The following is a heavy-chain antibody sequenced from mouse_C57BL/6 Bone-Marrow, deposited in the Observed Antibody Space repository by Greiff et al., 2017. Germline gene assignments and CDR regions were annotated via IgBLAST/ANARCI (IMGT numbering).Heavy chain of an antibody. J-gene: IGHJ2*01. CDR1: GYTFTSYG. CDR2: IYPRSGNP. D-gene: IGHD1-1*01. Sequence: VKLQESGAELARPGASVKLSCKASGYTFTSYGISWVKQRTGQGLEWIGEIYPRSGNPYYNEKFKGKATLTADKSSSTAYMELRSLTSEDSAVYFCAGGGSSSHFDYCGQGTTLTVSS. V-gene: IGHV1-81*01. CDR3: AGGGSSSHFDY.